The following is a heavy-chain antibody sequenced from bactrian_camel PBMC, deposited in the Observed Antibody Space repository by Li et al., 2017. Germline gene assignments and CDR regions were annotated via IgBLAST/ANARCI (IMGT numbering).Heavy chain of an antibody. CDR1: GYTYSGYC. D-gene: IGHD6*01. V-gene: IGHV3S26*01. CDR2: IDSGGYT. J-gene: IGHJ4*01. Sequence: QVQLVESGGGSVQAGGSLRLSCAASGYTYSGYCMAWFRQVPGKEREGIASIDSGGYTNYAGSVKGRFTISADDSNYTMYLQMNNLKPEDTAMYICSADKDGGSSGFGVFGQGTQVTVS.